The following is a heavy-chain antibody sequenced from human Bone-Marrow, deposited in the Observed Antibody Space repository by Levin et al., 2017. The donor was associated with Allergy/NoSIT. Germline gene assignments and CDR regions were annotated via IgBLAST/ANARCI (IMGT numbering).Heavy chain of an antibody. CDR2: ISFDGNKQ. Sequence: PGGSLRLSCAASGFTFRNYTMNWVRQAPGKGLEWVAVISFDGNKQLYADSVKGRFTISRDNSKNTVFLQMNGLRPGDTAMYYCARAGRFQYYHGMDVWGQGTAVTVSS. CDR1: GFTFRNYT. V-gene: IGHV3-30-3*01. J-gene: IGHJ6*02. D-gene: IGHD2-15*01. CDR3: ARAGRFQYYHGMDV.